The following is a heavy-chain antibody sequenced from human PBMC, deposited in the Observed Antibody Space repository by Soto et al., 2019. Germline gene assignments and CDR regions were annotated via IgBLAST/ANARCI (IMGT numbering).Heavy chain of an antibody. J-gene: IGHJ6*02. CDR2: IYYSGST. Sequence: PSETLSLTCTVSGGSISSYYWSWIRQPPGKGLEWIGYIYYSGSTNYNPSLKSRVTISVDTSKNQFSLKLSSVTAADTAVHYCARDGYYDSSGYLSYYYYGMDVWGQGTTVTVSS. CDR1: GGSISSYY. V-gene: IGHV4-59*01. CDR3: ARDGYYDSSGYLSYYYYGMDV. D-gene: IGHD3-22*01.